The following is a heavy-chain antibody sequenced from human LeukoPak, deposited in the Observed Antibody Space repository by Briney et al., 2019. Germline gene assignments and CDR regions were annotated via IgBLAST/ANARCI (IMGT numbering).Heavy chain of an antibody. D-gene: IGHD1-26*01. CDR1: GDSISTSVSYY. CDR2: IHYSGST. V-gene: IGHV4-39*07. J-gene: IGHJ6*02. CDR3: ARISGSYDYYYYGMDV. Sequence: SETLFLTCTVSGDSISTSVSYYWAWIRQPPGKGLEWIGSIHYSGSTYNNPSLKSRLTMSLDTSKNQFSLKLSSVTAADTAVYYCARISGSYDYYYYGMDVWGQGTTVTVSS.